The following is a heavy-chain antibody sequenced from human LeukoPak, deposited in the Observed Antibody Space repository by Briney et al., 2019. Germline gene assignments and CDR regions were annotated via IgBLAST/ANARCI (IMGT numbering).Heavy chain of an antibody. Sequence: GASVKVSCKASGGTFSSYAISWLRQAPGQGLEWMGGIIPIFGTANYAQKFQGRVTITADESTSTAYMELSSLRSEDTAVYFCASPTYYDFWSGYHQFDNWGQGTLVTVSS. D-gene: IGHD3-3*01. CDR3: ASPTYYDFWSGYHQFDN. J-gene: IGHJ4*02. CDR1: GGTFSSYA. CDR2: IIPIFGTA. V-gene: IGHV1-69*01.